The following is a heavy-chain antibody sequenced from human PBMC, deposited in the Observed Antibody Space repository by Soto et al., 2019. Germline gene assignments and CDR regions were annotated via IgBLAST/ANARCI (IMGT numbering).Heavy chain of an antibody. CDR1: GDSISRGGYS. J-gene: IGHJ4*02. V-gene: IGHV4-30-2*01. CDR2: IYHSGST. CDR3: ARDFSSTVDY. Sequence: PSETLSLTCAVSGDSISRGGYSWSWIRQPPGKGLEWIGYIYHSGSTYYNPSLKSRVTISVDRSKNQFSLKLSSVTAADTAVYYCARDFSSTVDYWGQGTLVTVSS.